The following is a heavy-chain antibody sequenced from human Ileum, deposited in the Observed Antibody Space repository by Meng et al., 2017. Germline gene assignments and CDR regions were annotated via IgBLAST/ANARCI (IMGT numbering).Heavy chain of an antibody. V-gene: IGHV3-23*01. J-gene: IGHJ4*02. Sequence: GESLKISCVASGFTFSNYAMNWVRQAPGKGLEWVSAIGESGGPIYYADSVKGRFTISRDNSKNTLFLQMNSLRAEDTAVYYCPRVLSQYDSSNYRHRVFDYWGQGTLVTVSS. CDR2: IGESGGPI. D-gene: IGHD3-22*01. CDR3: PRVLSQYDSSNYRHRVFDY. CDR1: GFTFSNYA.